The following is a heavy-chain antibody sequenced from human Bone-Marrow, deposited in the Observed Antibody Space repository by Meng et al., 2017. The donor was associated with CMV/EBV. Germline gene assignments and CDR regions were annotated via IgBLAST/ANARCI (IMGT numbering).Heavy chain of an antibody. CDR2: IYSGGST. Sequence: GESLKISCAASGFTVSSNYMSWVRQAPGKGLEWVSVIYSGGSTYYADSVKGRFTISRDNSKNTLYLQMNSLRAEDTAVYYCAKDRAPILNYYGMDVWGQGTTVTVSS. CDR3: AKDRAPILNYYGMDV. CDR1: GFTVSSNY. V-gene: IGHV3-53*01. D-gene: IGHD3-3*01. J-gene: IGHJ6*02.